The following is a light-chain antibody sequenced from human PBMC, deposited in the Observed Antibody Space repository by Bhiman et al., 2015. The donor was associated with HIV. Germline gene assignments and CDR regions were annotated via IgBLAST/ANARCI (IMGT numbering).Light chain of an antibody. V-gene: IGLV3-1*01. J-gene: IGLJ2*01. CDR2: QDS. Sequence: VLTQPPSVSVSPGQTASITCSGDKLGNKYASWYQQKARQSPVLVIYQDSKRPSGIPERFSGTNSGNTATLTISGTQALDEADYYCQAWDRNSAVFGGGTKLTVL. CDR1: KLGNKY. CDR3: QAWDRNSAV.